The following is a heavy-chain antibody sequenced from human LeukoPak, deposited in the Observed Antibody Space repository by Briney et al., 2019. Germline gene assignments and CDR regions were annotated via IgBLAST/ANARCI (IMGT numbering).Heavy chain of an antibody. J-gene: IGHJ4*02. CDR1: GGSISSSSSY. CDR2: IYYSGSS. CDR3: ARHRSGWLQSSFDY. Sequence: SETLSLTCSVSGGSISSSSSYWGWIRQPPGKGLEWIGSIYYSGSSFDNPALKSRVTISVDTSKNQFSLKLSSVTAADTAVYYCARHRSGWLQSSFDYWGQGTLVAVSS. V-gene: IGHV4-39*01. D-gene: IGHD5-24*01.